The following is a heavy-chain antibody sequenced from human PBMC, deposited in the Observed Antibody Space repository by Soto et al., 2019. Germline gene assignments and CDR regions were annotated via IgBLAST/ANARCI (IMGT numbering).Heavy chain of an antibody. J-gene: IGHJ4*02. CDR2: ISGSGGGT. V-gene: IGHV3-23*01. Sequence: EVQLLESGGDLVQPGGSVRLSCAASGFTFSAYAMNWVRQAPGKGLEWVAAISGSGGGTYYADSVKGRFTISRVNSDNTLFLQMNTLRAEDTALYYCARDVTNYGYYFQFWGQGTPVTVSS. CDR1: GFTFSAYA. CDR3: ARDVTNYGYYFQF. D-gene: IGHD4-17*01.